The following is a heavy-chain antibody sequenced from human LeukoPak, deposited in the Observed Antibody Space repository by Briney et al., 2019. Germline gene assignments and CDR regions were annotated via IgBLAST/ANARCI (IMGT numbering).Heavy chain of an antibody. Sequence: PSETLSLTCTVSGGSISSYYWSWIRQPPGKGLEWIGYIYYSGSTNYNPSLKSRVTISVDTSKNQFSLKLSSVTAADTAVYYCARSYGDFIWYFDPWGRGTLVTVSS. J-gene: IGHJ2*01. CDR2: IYYSGST. D-gene: IGHD3-10*01. CDR3: ARSYGDFIWYFDP. V-gene: IGHV4-59*01. CDR1: GGSISSYY.